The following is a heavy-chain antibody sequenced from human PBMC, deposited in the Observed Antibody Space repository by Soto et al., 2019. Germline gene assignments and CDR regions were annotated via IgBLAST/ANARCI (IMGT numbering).Heavy chain of an antibody. CDR3: ARDLYDYIWGSYRPDAFDI. J-gene: IGHJ3*02. D-gene: IGHD3-16*02. CDR2: ISAYNGNT. V-gene: IGHV1-18*01. CDR1: GYTFTSYG. Sequence: ASVKVSCKSSGYTFTSYGISCARQSPGQGLEWMGWISAYNGNTNYAQKLQGRVTMTTDTSTSTAYMELRSLRSDDTAVYYCARDLYDYIWGSYRPDAFDIWGQGTMVTVSS.